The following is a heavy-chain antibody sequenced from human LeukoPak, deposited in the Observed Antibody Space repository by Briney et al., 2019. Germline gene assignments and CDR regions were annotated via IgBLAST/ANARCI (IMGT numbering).Heavy chain of an antibody. CDR1: GGSIRSSTDY. V-gene: IGHV4-39*07. CDR2: INHSGST. D-gene: IGHD3-3*01. J-gene: IGHJ5*02. CDR3: ARGPGRITIFGVVPSDWFDP. Sequence: SETLSLTCTVSGGSIRSSTDYWSWIRQPPGKGLEWIGEINHSGSTNYNPSLKSRVTISVDTSKNQFSLKLSSVTAADTAVYYCARGPGRITIFGVVPSDWFDPWGQGTLVTVSS.